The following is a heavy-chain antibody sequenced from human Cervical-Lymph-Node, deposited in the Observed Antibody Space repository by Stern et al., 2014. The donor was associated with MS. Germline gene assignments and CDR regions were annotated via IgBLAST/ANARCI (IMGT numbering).Heavy chain of an antibody. CDR3: ARHVQGFDY. CDR2: IYPYASDT. CDR1: GYSFTIYY. V-gene: IGHV5-51*01. J-gene: IGHJ4*02. Sequence: VQLVESGAEVKKPGESLKISCKLSGYSFTIYYIAWVRQMPGKGLEWIGVIYPYASDTTYSPSFQGQVTISADKSITTAYLQWSSLRASDTAMYYCARHVQGFDYWGQGTLVTVSS.